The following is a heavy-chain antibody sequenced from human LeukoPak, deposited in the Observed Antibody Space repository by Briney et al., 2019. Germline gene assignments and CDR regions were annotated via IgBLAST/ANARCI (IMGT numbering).Heavy chain of an antibody. Sequence: SQTLSLTCAISGDSVSSISAAWHWIRQSPSRGLEWLGRTYYRSKWYNDYAVSVKSRITINPDTSKNQFSLQLNSVTPEDTAVYYCARIDSSSLDAFDIWGQGTMVTVSS. CDR2: TYYRSKWYN. CDR1: GDSVSSISAA. CDR3: ARIDSSSLDAFDI. J-gene: IGHJ3*02. V-gene: IGHV6-1*01. D-gene: IGHD6-6*01.